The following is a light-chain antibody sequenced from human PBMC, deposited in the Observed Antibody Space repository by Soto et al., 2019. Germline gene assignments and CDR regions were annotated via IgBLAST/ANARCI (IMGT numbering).Light chain of an antibody. J-gene: IGLJ3*02. CDR1: SSDVGGYDY. V-gene: IGLV2-8*01. Sequence: QSALTQPPSASGSPGQSVTISCTGTSSDVGGYDYVSWYQHHPGKAPKLMIYEVIKRPSGVPDRFSGSKSGNTASLTVSGLQAEDEGDYYCSSHGGINNVLFGGGTKLTVL. CDR3: SSHGGINNVL. CDR2: EVI.